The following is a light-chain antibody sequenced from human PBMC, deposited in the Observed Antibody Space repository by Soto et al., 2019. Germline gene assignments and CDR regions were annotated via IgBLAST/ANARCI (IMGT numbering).Light chain of an antibody. CDR1: QTVSSL. V-gene: IGKV3-15*01. CDR3: QQYWKWPIT. J-gene: IGKJ5*01. CDR2: RAS. Sequence: ILMTQSPATLSVSPWESATLSCRASQTVSSLLAWYQQKPGQTPRLLIYRASTRAAGLPDRFSGSGSGTEFTLTISSLQSEDFAVYYCQQYWKWPITFGQGTRLEIK.